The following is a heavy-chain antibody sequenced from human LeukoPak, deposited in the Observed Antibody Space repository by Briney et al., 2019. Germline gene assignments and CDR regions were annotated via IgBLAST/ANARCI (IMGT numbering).Heavy chain of an antibody. Sequence: GASVKVSRKASGYTFTSYDINWVRQATGQGLEWMGWMNPNSGNTGYAQKFQGRVTMTRNTSISTAYMELSSLRSEDTAVYYCARGKAGDFWSGYLYNWFDPWGQGTLVTVSS. CDR1: GYTFTSYD. J-gene: IGHJ5*02. V-gene: IGHV1-8*01. D-gene: IGHD3-3*01. CDR3: ARGKAGDFWSGYLYNWFDP. CDR2: MNPNSGNT.